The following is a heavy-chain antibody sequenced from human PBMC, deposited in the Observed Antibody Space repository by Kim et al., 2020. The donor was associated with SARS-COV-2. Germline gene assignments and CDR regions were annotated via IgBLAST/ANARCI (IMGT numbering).Heavy chain of an antibody. V-gene: IGHV3-23*01. CDR1: GFTFSSYA. D-gene: IGHD1-1*01. Sequence: GSLRLSCAASGFTFSSYAMSWVRQAPGKGPEWVSLVSGSGGSTYHADSVKGRFAISRDNSKKTLYLQMNSLRAEDTALYYCAKGERNNWSFFDYWGQGT. CDR2: VSGSGGST. CDR3: AKGERNNWSFFDY. J-gene: IGHJ4*02.